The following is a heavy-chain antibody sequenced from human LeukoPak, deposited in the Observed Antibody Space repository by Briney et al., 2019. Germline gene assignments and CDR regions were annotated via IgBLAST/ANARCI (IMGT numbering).Heavy chain of an antibody. CDR3: AKDATASPYFHWFDN. D-gene: IGHD3-9*01. Sequence: GGSLRPSCAASGFTFSSCAMNWVRQAPGKGLEWVAGISSGDRTFHAESVKGRFTISRDKSKDTLYLQMNILRAEDTAVYYCAKDATASPYFHWFDNWGQGTQVIVSS. V-gene: IGHV3-23*01. J-gene: IGHJ5*02. CDR2: ISSGDRT. CDR1: GFTFSSCA.